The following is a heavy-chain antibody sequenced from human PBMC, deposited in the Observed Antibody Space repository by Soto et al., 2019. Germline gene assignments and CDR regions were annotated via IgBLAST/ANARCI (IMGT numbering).Heavy chain of an antibody. CDR3: GRNTNSYKRPLDY. J-gene: IGHJ4*02. Sequence: PSETLSLTCAVSGGSMSSYYWSWIRQPPGKGLEWIAYIYYSGSANSNPSLKSRVTISVDTSKNQFSLKLSSVTAADTAVYYCGRNTNSYKRPLDYWAQGTLFTVSS. CDR2: IYYSGSA. D-gene: IGHD5-18*01. V-gene: IGHV4-59*08. CDR1: GGSMSSYY.